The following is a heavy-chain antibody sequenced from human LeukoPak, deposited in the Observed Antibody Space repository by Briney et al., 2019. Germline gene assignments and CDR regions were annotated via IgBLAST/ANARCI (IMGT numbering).Heavy chain of an antibody. CDR2: IYYSGST. CDR1: GGSISRGDYY. Sequence: SETLSLTCTVSGGSISRGDYYWSWIRQPPGKGLEWIGYIYYSGSTYYNPSLKSRVTISVDTSKNQFSLKLSSVTAADTAVYYCARVAGIVIDPWGQGTLVTVSS. CDR3: ARVAGIVIDP. D-gene: IGHD2-21*01. V-gene: IGHV4-30-4*01. J-gene: IGHJ5*02.